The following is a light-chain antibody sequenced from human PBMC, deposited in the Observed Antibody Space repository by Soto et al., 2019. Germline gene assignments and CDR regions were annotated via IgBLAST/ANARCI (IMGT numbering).Light chain of an antibody. CDR3: QQYSNWPPGT. V-gene: IGKV3-15*01. CDR2: GAS. Sequence: EIVLTQSPATLSLSPGERATFSCRASQSVKSRYLAWHQQRPGQAPRLLIYGASTRATGIPARFSGSGSGTEFTLTISSLQSEDFAVYYCQQYSNWPPGTFGQGTKVDIK. CDR1: QSVKSRY. J-gene: IGKJ1*01.